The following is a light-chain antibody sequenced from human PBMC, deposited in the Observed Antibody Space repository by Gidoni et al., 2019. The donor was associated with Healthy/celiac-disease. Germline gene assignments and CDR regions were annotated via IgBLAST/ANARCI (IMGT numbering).Light chain of an antibody. CDR2: KAS. J-gene: IGKJ1*01. CDR3: QQYNSYPWT. Sequence: DIQMTQSPSTLSASVGDRVCITCRASQSISSWLAWYQQKPGKAPKLLIYKASSLESGVPSRFSGSGSGTEFTLTISSLQPDDFATYYCQQYNSYPWTFXQXTKVEIK. CDR1: QSISSW. V-gene: IGKV1-5*03.